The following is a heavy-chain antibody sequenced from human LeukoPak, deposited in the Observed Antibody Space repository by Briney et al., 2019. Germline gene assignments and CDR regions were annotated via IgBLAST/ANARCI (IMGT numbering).Heavy chain of an antibody. D-gene: IGHD4-23*01. Sequence: SETLSLTCTVSGGSISSSSYSWGWIRQPPGKGLEWIGSLSYSGNAYYNPSLQSRVTISIDTSKNQFSLKLRSVTAADTAVYFRAEIGGPVGVARIDFWGQGTLVNVPA. CDR1: GGSISSSSYS. CDR2: LSYSGNA. J-gene: IGHJ4*02. V-gene: IGHV4-39*07. CDR3: AEIGGPVGVARIDF.